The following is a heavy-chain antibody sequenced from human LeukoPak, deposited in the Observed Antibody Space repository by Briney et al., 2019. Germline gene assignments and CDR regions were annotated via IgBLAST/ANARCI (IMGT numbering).Heavy chain of an antibody. Sequence: PSETLSLTCTVSGGPITRSIYFWGWIRRPPGKGLEWIGSIYYSGSTYSNPSLKSRVTISVDTSKNQFSLKLSSVTAADTAVYYCARHFSGTSAPLPFDYWGQGTLVTVSS. CDR2: IYYSGST. J-gene: IGHJ4*02. CDR3: ARHFSGTSAPLPFDY. V-gene: IGHV4-39*01. D-gene: IGHD1-1*01. CDR1: GGPITRSIYF.